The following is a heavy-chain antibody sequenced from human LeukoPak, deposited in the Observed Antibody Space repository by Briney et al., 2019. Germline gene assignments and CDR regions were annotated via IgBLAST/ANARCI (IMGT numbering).Heavy chain of an antibody. CDR3: ARGNYGDYTRNDAFDI. V-gene: IGHV3-21*01. CDR2: IGRSSDKI. D-gene: IGHD4-17*01. J-gene: IGHJ3*02. Sequence: GGSLRLSCVASGFTFSSYNMKWVRQAPGTGLEWVSSIGRSSDKIYYADSLKGRFTISRDSAKNSLFLQMNSLRVEDTAVYYCARGNYGDYTRNDAFDIWGQGTMVTVSS. CDR1: GFTFSSYN.